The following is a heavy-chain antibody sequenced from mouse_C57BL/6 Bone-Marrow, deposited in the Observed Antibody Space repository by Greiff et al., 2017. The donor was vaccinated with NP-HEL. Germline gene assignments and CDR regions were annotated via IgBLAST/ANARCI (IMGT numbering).Heavy chain of an antibody. Sequence: QVQLQQSGPELVKPGASVKISCKASGYAFSSSWMNWVKQRPGKGLEWIGRIYPGGGDINYNGKFKGKATLTADKSSSTDYMQLSSLTSEDSAVYFCAKNYYGSSYYAMDYWGQGTSVTVSS. V-gene: IGHV1-82*01. D-gene: IGHD1-1*01. CDR2: IYPGGGDI. CDR1: GYAFSSSW. CDR3: AKNYYGSSYYAMDY. J-gene: IGHJ4*01.